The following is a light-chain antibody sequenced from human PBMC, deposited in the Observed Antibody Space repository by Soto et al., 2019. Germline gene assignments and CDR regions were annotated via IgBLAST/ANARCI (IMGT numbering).Light chain of an antibody. CDR1: QSVSSY. J-gene: IGKJ5*01. Sequence: EIVLTQSPATLSLSPGEGATLSCRASQSVSSYLAWYQQKPGQAPRLLIYDASNRATGIPARFSGSGSGTDFTLTISSLEPEDFAVYYCQQRSNWPITFGQGTLLEMK. CDR2: DAS. V-gene: IGKV3-11*01. CDR3: QQRSNWPIT.